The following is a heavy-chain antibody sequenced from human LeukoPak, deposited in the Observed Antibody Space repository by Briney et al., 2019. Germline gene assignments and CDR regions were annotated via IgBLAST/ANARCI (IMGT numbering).Heavy chain of an antibody. CDR2: ISYDGSNK. V-gene: IGHV3-30-3*01. CDR1: GFTFSSYA. J-gene: IGHJ4*02. D-gene: IGHD3-22*01. Sequence: GGSLRLSCAASGFTFSSYAMHWVRQAPGKGLEWVAVISYDGSNKYYADSVKGRFTIFRDNSKNTLYLQMNSLRAEDTAVYYCARGREAALYYYDSSGDYWGQGTLVTVSS. CDR3: ARGREAALYYYDSSGDY.